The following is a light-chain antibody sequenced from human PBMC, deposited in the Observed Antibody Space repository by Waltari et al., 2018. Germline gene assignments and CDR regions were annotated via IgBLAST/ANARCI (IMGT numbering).Light chain of an antibody. CDR3: SSYTTSSTYV. J-gene: IGLJ1*01. V-gene: IGLV2-14*03. CDR1: SSDVGGYNF. Sequence: QSALTQPASVSGSPGQSITISCTGTSSDVGGYNFVSWYQQHPGKVPKLILYDVTNRPSGVSNRFSGSKSGNTASLTISGLQAEDEADYYCSSYTTSSTYVFGTGTKVTVL. CDR2: DVT.